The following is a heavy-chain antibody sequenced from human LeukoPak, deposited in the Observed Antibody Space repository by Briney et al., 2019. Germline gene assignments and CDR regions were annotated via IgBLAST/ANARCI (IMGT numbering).Heavy chain of an antibody. CDR3: ARGGAGRGYSYGQGDYYYMDV. D-gene: IGHD5-18*01. J-gene: IGHJ6*03. CDR1: GYTFTSYG. Sequence: GASVKVSCKASGYTFTSYGISWVRQAPGQGLEWMGWISAYNGNTNYAQKLQGRVTMTTDTSTSTAYMELRSPRSDDTAVYYCARGGAGRGYSYGQGDYYYMDVWGKGTTVTVSS. V-gene: IGHV1-18*01. CDR2: ISAYNGNT.